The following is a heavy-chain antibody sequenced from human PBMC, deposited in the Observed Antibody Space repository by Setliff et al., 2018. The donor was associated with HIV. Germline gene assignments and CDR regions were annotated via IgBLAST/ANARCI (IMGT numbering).Heavy chain of an antibody. Sequence: KPSETLSLTCSNFYGSLNNHYWTWIRQPPGKGLEWIGYINYGGKTNYNPSVKSRVTISMDTSKNQFSLRLDSVTAADTAVYYCARGLMVNDADPWDYWCRGALGPVSS. CDR1: YGSLNNHY. D-gene: IGHD2-8*01. CDR2: INYGGKT. CDR3: ARGLMVNDADPWDY. J-gene: IGHJ4*02. V-gene: IGHV4-59*11.